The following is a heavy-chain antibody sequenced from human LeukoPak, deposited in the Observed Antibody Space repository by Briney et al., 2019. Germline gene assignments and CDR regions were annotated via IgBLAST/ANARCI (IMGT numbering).Heavy chain of an antibody. Sequence: GGPLRLSCAASGFTFSSYEMNWVRQAPGKGLEWVSYIGTSDSSTYYADSVKGRFTISRDNAKNSLYLQMNSLRVEDTAVYYCARYGDSSVYYSADAFDIWGQGTMVTVSS. CDR2: IGTSDSST. V-gene: IGHV3-48*03. D-gene: IGHD3-22*01. CDR1: GFTFSSYE. CDR3: ARYGDSSVYYSADAFDI. J-gene: IGHJ3*02.